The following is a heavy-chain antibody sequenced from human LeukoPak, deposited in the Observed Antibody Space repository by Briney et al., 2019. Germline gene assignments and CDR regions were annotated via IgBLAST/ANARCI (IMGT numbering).Heavy chain of an antibody. D-gene: IGHD3-9*01. J-gene: IGHJ4*02. Sequence: PEMSMRLSCASSGFTFSSHGMHWVRQAPGKRLDMVAVTWYDGSNKYYPDSVKGRSTISRDNSKNTQYLQMNSLRAEDTAVYYCARDHMYFANTFDRWGQGTLVTVSS. CDR1: GFTFSSHG. CDR3: ARDHMYFANTFDR. V-gene: IGHV3-33*01. CDR2: TWYDGSNK.